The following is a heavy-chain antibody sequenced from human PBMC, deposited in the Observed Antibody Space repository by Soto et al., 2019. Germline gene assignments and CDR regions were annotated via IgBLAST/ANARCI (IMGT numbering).Heavy chain of an antibody. V-gene: IGHV6-1*01. CDR2: TFYRSKWYN. CDR3: AKEGGNHYYYYAMDV. Sequence: LQTLSLTCAISGDSVSSNSAAWSWIRQFPSRGLEWLGRTFYRSKWYNDYAVSVKGRITINPDTSKNLFSLQLNSVTPEDTAVYYCAKEGGNHYYYYAMDVWGQGTTVTV. CDR1: GDSVSSNSAA. D-gene: IGHD1-26*01. J-gene: IGHJ6*02.